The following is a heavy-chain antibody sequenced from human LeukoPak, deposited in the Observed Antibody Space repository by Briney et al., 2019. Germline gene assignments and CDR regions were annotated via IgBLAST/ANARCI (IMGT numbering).Heavy chain of an antibody. Sequence: PSETLSLTCTVSGGSFSSYLWSWLRQSPGKGLEWIGYISPSGSTSYNPSLKSRVTFSVDTSKSQFSLRLTSVTAADTAVYYCARVGRGDHTWGSYYCDHWGQGTLVSVSS. J-gene: IGHJ4*02. D-gene: IGHD3-16*01. CDR2: ISPSGST. CDR3: ARVGRGDHTWGSYYCDH. CDR1: GGSFSSYL. V-gene: IGHV4-59*01.